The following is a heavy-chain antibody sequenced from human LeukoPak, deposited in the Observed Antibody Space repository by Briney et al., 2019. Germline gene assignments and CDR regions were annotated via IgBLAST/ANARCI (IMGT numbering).Heavy chain of an antibody. D-gene: IGHD6-19*01. CDR2: MNPNSGNT. CDR3: ASSSGVGVAGTQGLDY. Sequence: ASVKVSCKASGYTFTSYDINWVRQATGQGLEWMGWMNPNSGNTGYAQKFQGRVTMTRNTSISTAYMELNSLRAGDTAVYYCASSSGVGVAGTQGLDYWGQGTLVTVSS. J-gene: IGHJ4*02. V-gene: IGHV1-8*01. CDR1: GYTFTSYD.